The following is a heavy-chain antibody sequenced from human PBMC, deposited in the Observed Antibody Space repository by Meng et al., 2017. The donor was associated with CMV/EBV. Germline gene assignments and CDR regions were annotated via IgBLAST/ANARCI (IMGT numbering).Heavy chain of an antibody. J-gene: IGHJ4*02. CDR3: ARSDGTYFDY. D-gene: IGHD3/OR15-3a*01. Sequence: TGAGSGGCSSGSNWGSGVRQPRGEGLEGIGEIYDSGSTNYNPSLKRGVTISVDKSKNQFSLKLSSVTAADTAVYYCARSDGTYFDYWGQGTLVTVSS. CDR2: IYDSGST. CDR1: GGCSSGSNW. V-gene: IGHV4-4*02.